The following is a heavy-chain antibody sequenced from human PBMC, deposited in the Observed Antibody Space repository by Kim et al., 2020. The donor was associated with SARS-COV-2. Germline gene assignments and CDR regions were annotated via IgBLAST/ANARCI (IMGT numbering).Heavy chain of an antibody. Sequence: SETLSLTCTVSGGSISSSSYYWGWIRQPPGKGLEWIGSIYYSGSTYYNPSLKSRVTISVDTSKNQFSLKLSSVTAADTAVYYCARRKMVRGSKYDYWGQGTLVTVSS. D-gene: IGHD3-10*01. CDR2: IYYSGST. CDR1: GGSISSSSYY. J-gene: IGHJ4*02. V-gene: IGHV4-39*01. CDR3: ARRKMVRGSKYDY.